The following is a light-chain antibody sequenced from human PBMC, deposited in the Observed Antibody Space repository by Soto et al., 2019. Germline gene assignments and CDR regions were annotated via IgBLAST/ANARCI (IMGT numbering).Light chain of an antibody. J-gene: IGKJ2*01. CDR3: QQSNSLYT. CDR2: KAS. Sequence: DIQMSQSTSTLSAYVGGRVTITCRASQSISSWLAWYQKKLGRAHKLLIYKASSLESGVPSRFSVSGTGTEFTLTTSSLQPYDFATYYCQQSNSLYTFGHGTKPEIK. V-gene: IGKV1-5*03. CDR1: QSISSW.